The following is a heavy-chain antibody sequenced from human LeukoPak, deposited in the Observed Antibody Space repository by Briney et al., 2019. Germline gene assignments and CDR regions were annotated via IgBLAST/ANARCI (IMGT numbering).Heavy chain of an antibody. Sequence: GGSLRLSCAASGFTFSSYDMQWVRQATGKGLEWVSGIGTDGDTYYSDSVKGRFSISRENVEESLYLQMNSLRAGDTAVYFCARGGPTGTTFFDYWGQGTLVTVSS. J-gene: IGHJ4*02. D-gene: IGHD1-1*01. CDR2: IGTDGDT. CDR3: ARGGPTGTTFFDY. CDR1: GFTFSSYD. V-gene: IGHV3-13*04.